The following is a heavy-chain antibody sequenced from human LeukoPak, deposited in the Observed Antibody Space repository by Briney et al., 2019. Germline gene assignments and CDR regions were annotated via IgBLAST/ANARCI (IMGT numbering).Heavy chain of an antibody. D-gene: IGHD1-26*01. CDR1: GYTFTSYD. CDR2: MNPNSGNT. Sequence: GASVKVSCKASGYTFTSYDINWVRQATGQGLEWMGWMNPNSGNTGYAQKFQGRVTMTRNTSISTAYMELSSLRSEDTAVYYCAREVSGSYDFDYWGQGTLVTVSS. V-gene: IGHV1-8*01. J-gene: IGHJ4*02. CDR3: AREVSGSYDFDY.